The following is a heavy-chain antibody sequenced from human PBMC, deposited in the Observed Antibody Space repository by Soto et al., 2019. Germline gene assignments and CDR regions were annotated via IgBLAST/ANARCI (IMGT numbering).Heavy chain of an antibody. J-gene: IGHJ4*02. D-gene: IGHD3-22*01. CDR2: ISYDGSNK. CDR1: GFTFSSYG. CDR3: AKLHYGGYSVDY. Sequence: LRLSCAASGFTFSSYGMHWVRQAPGKGLEWVAVISYDGSNKYYADSVKGRFTISRDNSKNTLYLQMNSLRAEDTAVYYCAKLHYGGYSVDYWGQGTLVTVSS. V-gene: IGHV3-30*18.